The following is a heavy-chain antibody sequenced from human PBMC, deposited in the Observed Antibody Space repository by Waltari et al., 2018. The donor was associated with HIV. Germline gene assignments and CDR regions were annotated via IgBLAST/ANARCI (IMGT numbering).Heavy chain of an antibody. J-gene: IGHJ4*01. Sequence: QVQLQESGPGLVKPSETLSLTCVVSDYSISRGYYWGWIRQPPGKGLEWIGNIYHSGNTYYNPSLMSRVTISVDTSKNQFSLRLSSVTAADTAVYYCASAFIEYFDYWGHGTLVTVSS. D-gene: IGHD3-16*02. CDR2: IYHSGNT. CDR3: ASAFIEYFDY. V-gene: IGHV4-38-2*01. CDR1: DYSISRGYY.